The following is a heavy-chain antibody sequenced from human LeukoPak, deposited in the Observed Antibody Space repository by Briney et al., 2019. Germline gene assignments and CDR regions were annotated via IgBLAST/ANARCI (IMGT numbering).Heavy chain of an antibody. CDR3: ARHVGSGQWLLIGPYYLDY. CDR2: IYYSGST. CDR1: GGSISSSSYY. J-gene: IGHJ4*02. D-gene: IGHD6-19*01. V-gene: IGHV4-39*01. Sequence: SETLSLTCTVSGGSISSSSYYWGWIRQPPGKVLGWIGSIYYSGSTYYNPSLKSRVTISVDTSKNQFSLKLSSVTAADTAVYYCARHVGSGQWLLIGPYYLDYWGQKTLVTVSS.